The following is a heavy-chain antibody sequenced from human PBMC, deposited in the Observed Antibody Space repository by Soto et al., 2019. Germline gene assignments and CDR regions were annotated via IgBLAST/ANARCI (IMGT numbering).Heavy chain of an antibody. CDR3: ARDIHGDYPDY. V-gene: IGHV1-18*01. CDR1: GYTFTNYG. Sequence: ASVKVSCKASGYTFTNYGFSWVRRAPGQRLEWMGWISGYNENPNYAQKFQGRVTLTTDTSTSTAYMELRSLRSDDTALYYCARDIHGDYPDYWGQGTLVTVSS. D-gene: IGHD4-17*01. J-gene: IGHJ4*02. CDR2: ISGYNENP.